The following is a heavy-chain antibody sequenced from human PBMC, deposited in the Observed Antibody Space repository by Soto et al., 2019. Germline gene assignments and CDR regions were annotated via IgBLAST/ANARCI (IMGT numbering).Heavy chain of an antibody. CDR3: AREMATPYWYFDL. Sequence: QVQLVQSGAEVKKPGSSVKVSCKASGGTFSSYAISWVRQAPGQGLEWMGGIIPIFGTANYAQKFQGRVTITADESTSTAYMELSSRRSEDTAVYYWAREMATPYWYFDLWGRGTLVTVSS. CDR2: IIPIFGTA. D-gene: IGHD5-12*01. CDR1: GGTFSSYA. J-gene: IGHJ2*01. V-gene: IGHV1-69*01.